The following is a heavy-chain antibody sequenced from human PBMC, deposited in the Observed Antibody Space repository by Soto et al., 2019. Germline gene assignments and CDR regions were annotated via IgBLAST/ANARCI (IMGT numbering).Heavy chain of an antibody. V-gene: IGHV4-4*07. Sequence: NTSETLSLTWSVSGGSINSDYWTWIRQSAGKGLEWIGRISTSGRTTYNPSLKSRVTMSIDTSRNQFSLTLISVTAADTALYYCARLHLPALQGAFDIWGQGTMVTVSS. CDR1: GGSINSDY. CDR2: ISTSGRT. CDR3: ARLHLPALQGAFDI. D-gene: IGHD2-2*01. J-gene: IGHJ3*02.